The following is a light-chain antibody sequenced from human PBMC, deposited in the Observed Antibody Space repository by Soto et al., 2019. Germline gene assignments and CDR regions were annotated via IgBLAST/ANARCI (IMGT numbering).Light chain of an antibody. J-gene: IGKJ1*01. CDR1: QSLSNSF. V-gene: IGKV3D-20*02. CDR2: GAS. CDR3: QQRGNWPLT. Sequence: IVLTQSPGTLSLSPCERATLSCRASQSLSNSFIAWYQQKPGQAPRLVIYGASSRATGIPDRFSASGSGTDFTLTISSLEPEDFAVYYCQQRGNWPLTFGQGTKVDIK.